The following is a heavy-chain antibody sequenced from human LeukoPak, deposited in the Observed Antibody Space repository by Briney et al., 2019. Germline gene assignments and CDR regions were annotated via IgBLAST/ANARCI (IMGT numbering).Heavy chain of an antibody. V-gene: IGHV1-69*13. CDR3: ARDQPTGSSGYYYLYYYGMDV. J-gene: IGHJ6*02. Sequence: SVKVSCKASGGTFSSYAISWVRQAPGQGLEWMGGIIPIFGTANYAQKFQGRVTITADESTSTAYMKLSSLRSEDTAVYYCARDQPTGSSGYYYLYYYGMDVWGQGTTVTVSS. CDR1: GGTFSSYA. CDR2: IIPIFGTA. D-gene: IGHD3-22*01.